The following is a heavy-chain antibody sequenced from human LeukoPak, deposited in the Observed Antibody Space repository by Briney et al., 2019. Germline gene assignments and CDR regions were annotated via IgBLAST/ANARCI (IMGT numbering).Heavy chain of an antibody. CDR2: ITGSGARS. Sequence: GGSLRLSCAASGFTFTNYAMIWVRQAPGKGLDWVSTITGSGARSNYADSAKGRFTISKDTSRNTLWLQMNSLRADDTAVYYCAKLDHYDILTGPMDSWGQGTLVTVSS. V-gene: IGHV3-23*01. J-gene: IGHJ4*02. CDR3: AKLDHYDILTGPMDS. CDR1: GFTFTNYA. D-gene: IGHD3-9*01.